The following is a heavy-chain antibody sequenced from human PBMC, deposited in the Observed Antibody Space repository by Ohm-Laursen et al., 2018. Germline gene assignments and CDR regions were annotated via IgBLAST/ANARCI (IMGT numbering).Heavy chain of an antibody. J-gene: IGHJ4*02. D-gene: IGHD3-3*01. CDR3: AKEGYYDFSFDY. V-gene: IGHV3-23*01. CDR1: GFTFSSYA. Sequence: SLRLSCAASGFTFSSYAMSWARQAPGKGLEWVSAISGSGGSTYYADSVKGRFTISRDNSKNTLYLQMNSLRAEDTAVYYCAKEGYYDFSFDYWGQGTLVTVSS. CDR2: ISGSGGST.